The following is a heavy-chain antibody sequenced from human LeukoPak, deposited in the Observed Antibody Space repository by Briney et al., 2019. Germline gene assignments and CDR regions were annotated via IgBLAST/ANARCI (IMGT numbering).Heavy chain of an antibody. Sequence: KPSETLSPTCTVSGGSISSSSYYWGWIRQPPGKGLEWIGSIYYSGSTYYNPSLKSRVTISVDTSKNQFSLKLSSVTAADTAVYYCARDASIAAQDYWGQGTLVTVSS. V-gene: IGHV4-39*02. J-gene: IGHJ4*02. CDR1: GGSISSSSYY. CDR2: IYYSGST. CDR3: ARDASIAAQDY. D-gene: IGHD6-6*01.